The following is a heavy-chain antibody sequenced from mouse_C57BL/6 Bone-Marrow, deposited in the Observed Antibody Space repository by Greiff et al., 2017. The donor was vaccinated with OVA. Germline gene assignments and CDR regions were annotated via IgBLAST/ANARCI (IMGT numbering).Heavy chain of an antibody. Sequence: VQLQQPGAELVMPGASVKLSCKASGYTFTSYWMHWVKQRPGQGLEWIGEIDPSDSYTNYNQKFKGKSTLTVDKSSSTAYMQLSSLTSEDSAVYYCAREDYSNYGGFAYWGQGTLVTVSA. CDR2: IDPSDSYT. J-gene: IGHJ3*01. D-gene: IGHD2-5*01. CDR1: GYTFTSYW. CDR3: AREDYSNYGGFAY. V-gene: IGHV1-69*01.